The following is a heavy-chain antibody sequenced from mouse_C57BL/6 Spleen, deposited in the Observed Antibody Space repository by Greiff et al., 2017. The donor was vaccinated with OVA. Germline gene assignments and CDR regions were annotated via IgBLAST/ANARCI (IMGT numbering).Heavy chain of an antibody. V-gene: IGHV5-17*01. CDR2: ISSGSSTI. Sequence: EVKLMESGGGLVKPGGSLKLSCAASGFTFSDYGMHWVRQAPEKGLEWVAYISSGSSTIYYADTVKGRFTISRDNAKNTLFLQMTSLRSEDTAMYYCAMMRLPSLYYAMDYWGQGTSVTVSS. D-gene: IGHD2-4*01. J-gene: IGHJ4*01. CDR1: GFTFSDYG. CDR3: AMMRLPSLYYAMDY.